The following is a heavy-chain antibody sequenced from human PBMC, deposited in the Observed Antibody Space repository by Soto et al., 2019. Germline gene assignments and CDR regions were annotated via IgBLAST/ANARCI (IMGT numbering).Heavy chain of an antibody. CDR1: GFTFSSYG. Sequence: GGSLRLSCAASGFTFSSYGMHWVRQAPGKGLEWVEVISYDGSNKYYADSVKGRFTISRDNSKNTLYLQMNSLRAEDTAVYYCVKKFIVVSLDVWGQGTTVTVSS. CDR2: ISYDGSNK. D-gene: IGHD1-26*01. V-gene: IGHV3-30*18. CDR3: VKKFIVVSLDV. J-gene: IGHJ6*02.